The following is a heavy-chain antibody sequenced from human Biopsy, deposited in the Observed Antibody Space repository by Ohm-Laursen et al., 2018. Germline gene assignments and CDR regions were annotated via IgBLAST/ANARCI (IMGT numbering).Heavy chain of an antibody. V-gene: IGHV1-69*06. CDR3: ASDLLGREGYCGGRNCQIAY. Sequence: SVKVSCKTSGGTLSNYAINWVRQAPGQGLEWMGGIIPIFDTANYAQKFQDRVTITADKSTFTAYMELGSLRSEDTAVYYCASDLLGREGYCGGRNCQIAYWGQETLVTVSS. CDR2: IIPIFDTA. D-gene: IGHD2-15*01. J-gene: IGHJ4*02. CDR1: GGTLSNYA.